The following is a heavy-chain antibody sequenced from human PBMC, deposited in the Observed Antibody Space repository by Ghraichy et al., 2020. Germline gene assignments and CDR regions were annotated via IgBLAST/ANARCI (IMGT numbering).Heavy chain of an antibody. V-gene: IGHV4-30-4*08. CDR3: ARAAHSFYYMDV. Sequence: SLNISCSVSGGSVSSGDYYWTWIRQPPGKGLEWIGYIYYSGSTSYKSSLKSRIAMSVDTSRNHFSLRLTSVTAADTAVYYCARAAHSFYYMDVWGKGTMVSVSS. CDR1: GGSVSSGDYY. J-gene: IGHJ6*03. CDR2: IYYSGST.